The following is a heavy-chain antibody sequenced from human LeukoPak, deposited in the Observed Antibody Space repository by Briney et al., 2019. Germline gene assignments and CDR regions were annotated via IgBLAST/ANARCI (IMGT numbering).Heavy chain of an antibody. CDR3: ARARYWLVPEG. Sequence: SETLSLTCAVYGGSFSGYYWSWLRQPPGKGLEWIGEINHSGSTNYNPSLKSRVSILVDTSKNQFSLKLSSVTAADTAVYYCARARYWLVPEGWGQGTLVTVSS. J-gene: IGHJ4*02. V-gene: IGHV4-34*01. D-gene: IGHD6-19*01. CDR1: GGSFSGYY. CDR2: INHSGST.